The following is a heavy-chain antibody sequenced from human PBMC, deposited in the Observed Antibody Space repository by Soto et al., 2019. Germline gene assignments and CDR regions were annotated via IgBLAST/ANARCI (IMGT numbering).Heavy chain of an antibody. CDR3: ARGILRPNHYMDV. CDR2: ISDSGSA. J-gene: IGHJ6*03. D-gene: IGHD1-26*01. CDR1: GDSISRGGYS. V-gene: IGHV4-31*03. Sequence: QVQLQESGPGLVKPSQTLSLTCIVSGDSISRGGYSWTWISQHPGKGLERIGYISDSGSAFYNPSLKSRVTMSVDTSKNQFSLNLRSVTAADTAVFYCARGILRPNHYMDVCGKGTAVAVSS.